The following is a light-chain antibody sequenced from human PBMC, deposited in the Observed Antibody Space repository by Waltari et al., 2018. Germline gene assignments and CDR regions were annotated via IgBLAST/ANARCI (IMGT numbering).Light chain of an antibody. CDR3: QQTYGTLIT. Sequence: DIQLTQSPSSLSASVGYRVTITCRASQTISIYLNWYQQKPGKAPKVLIYSASNLQSGVPSRFSGSGSGTDFTLTISSLQPEDFATYSCQQTYGTLITFGQGTRLDIK. CDR2: SAS. J-gene: IGKJ5*01. CDR1: QTISIY. V-gene: IGKV1-39*01.